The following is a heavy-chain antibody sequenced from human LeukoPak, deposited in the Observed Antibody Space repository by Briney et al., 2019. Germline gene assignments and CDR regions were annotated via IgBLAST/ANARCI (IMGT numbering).Heavy chain of an antibody. J-gene: IGHJ3*02. CDR2: ISSSSSYI. D-gene: IGHD2-15*01. V-gene: IGHV3-21*01. Sequence: GGSLRLSCAASGFTFSSYSMDWVRQAPGKGLEWVSSISSSSSYIYYADSVKGRFTISRDNAKHSLYLQMNSLRAEDTAVYYCASAAPSYMWWRGTMLTVFS. CDR3: ASAAPSYM. CDR1: GFTFSSYS.